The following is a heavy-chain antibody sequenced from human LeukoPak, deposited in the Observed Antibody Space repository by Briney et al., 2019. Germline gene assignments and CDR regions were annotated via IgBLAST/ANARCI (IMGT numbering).Heavy chain of an antibody. CDR1: GFTFSAYA. CDR3: ARGRIIRGTSSSYYGMDV. Sequence: GGSLRLSCEASGFTFSAYAMTWVRQAPGKGLEWVSSIGSDGKTHYSESVKGRFAISRDNSKSMLFLQLNSLRAEDTALYYCARGRIIRGTSSSYYGMDVWGQGTTVTVSS. D-gene: IGHD2/OR15-2a*01. V-gene: IGHV3-23*01. J-gene: IGHJ6*02. CDR2: IGSDGKT.